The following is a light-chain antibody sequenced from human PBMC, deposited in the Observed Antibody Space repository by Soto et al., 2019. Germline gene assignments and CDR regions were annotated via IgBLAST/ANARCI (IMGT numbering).Light chain of an antibody. CDR3: QQLDSYLSFT. J-gene: IGKJ4*01. CDR2: AAT. Sequence: DIQLTQSPSFLFASVGDRVTITCRASQGVGHFLAWYQQKPGKAPKLLMYAATTLQSEVPARFRGGGSGTEFTLTITSLQPEDYATYYCQQLDSYLSFTFGGGTKVEIK. CDR1: QGVGHF. V-gene: IGKV1-9*01.